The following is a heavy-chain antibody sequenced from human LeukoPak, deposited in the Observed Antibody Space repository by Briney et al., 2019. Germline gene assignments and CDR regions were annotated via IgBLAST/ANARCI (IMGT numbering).Heavy chain of an antibody. CDR3: ARDTVVVPAAIYSFDH. CDR2: INPSGGST. J-gene: IGHJ4*02. V-gene: IGHV1-46*01. D-gene: IGHD2-2*02. CDR1: GYTFTSYY. Sequence: ASVKVSCKASGYTFTSYYMHWVRQAPGQGLEWMGLINPSGGSTSYAQKFQGRVTMTRDTSTSTVYMELSSLRSEDTAVYYCARDTVVVPAAIYSFDHWGQGTLVTVSS.